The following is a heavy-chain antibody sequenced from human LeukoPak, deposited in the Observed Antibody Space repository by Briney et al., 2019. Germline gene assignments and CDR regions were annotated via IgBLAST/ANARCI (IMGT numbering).Heavy chain of an antibody. CDR2: ISAYNGNT. CDR1: GYTFTSYG. V-gene: IGHV1-18*01. CDR3: AREGTMVRGSVDY. D-gene: IGHD3-10*01. J-gene: IGHJ4*02. Sequence: VSVKVSCKASGYTFTSYGISWVRQAPGQGLEWMGWISAYNGNTNYAQKLQGRVTMTRDTSISTAYMELSRLRSDDTAVYYCAREGTMVRGSVDYWGQGTLVTVSS.